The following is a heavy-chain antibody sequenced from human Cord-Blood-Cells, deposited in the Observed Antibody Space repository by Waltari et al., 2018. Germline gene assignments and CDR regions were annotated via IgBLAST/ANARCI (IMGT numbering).Heavy chain of an antibody. J-gene: IGHJ4*02. V-gene: IGHV4-34*01. Sequence: QVQLQQWGAGLLKPSETLSPTCAVYGGSFSGYYWSWTRTPPGKGLEWIGEINHSGSTNYNPALKSRVTISVDTSKNQFSLKLSSVTAADTAVYYCARGGTIRRYFDWLYYFDYWGQGTLVTVSS. D-gene: IGHD3-9*01. CDR2: INHSGST. CDR3: ARGGTIRRYFDWLYYFDY. CDR1: GGSFSGYY.